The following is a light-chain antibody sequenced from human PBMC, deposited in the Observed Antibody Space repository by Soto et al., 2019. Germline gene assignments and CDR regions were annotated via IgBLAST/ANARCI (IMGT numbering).Light chain of an antibody. V-gene: IGLV1-44*01. Sequence: QSVLTQPPSASGTPGQRVTISCSGSSSNIGNNAVNWYQQFPGTAPKLLIYDNIQRPSGVPDRFSGSKSGTSASLAISGLQSEDEADYFCAPWGDNLNGWVFGGGTKLTVL. CDR3: APWGDNLNGWV. J-gene: IGLJ3*02. CDR1: SSNIGNNA. CDR2: DNI.